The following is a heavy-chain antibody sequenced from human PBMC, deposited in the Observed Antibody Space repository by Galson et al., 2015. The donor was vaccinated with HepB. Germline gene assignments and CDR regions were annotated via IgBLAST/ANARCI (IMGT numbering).Heavy chain of an antibody. Sequence: SLRLSCAGSGFTFSDYHMSWIRQAPGKGLEWVSFISGNDPTIDYADSVKGRFTISRDNAKSSLYLQMNSLRIEDTGIYFCARDRRDVYNRFDYWGQGTLVTVSS. V-gene: IGHV3-11*01. CDR3: ARDRRDVYNRFDY. J-gene: IGHJ4*02. CDR2: ISGNDPTI. D-gene: IGHD5-24*01. CDR1: GFTFSDYH.